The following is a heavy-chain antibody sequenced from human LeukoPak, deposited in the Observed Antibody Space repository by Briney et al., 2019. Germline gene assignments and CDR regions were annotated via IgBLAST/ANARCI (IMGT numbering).Heavy chain of an antibody. V-gene: IGHV1-3*01. D-gene: IGHD2-2*01. CDR2: INAGSDNT. CDR1: GYTFTSYA. Sequence: GASVKVSCKASGYTFTSYAMHWVRQAPGQRLEWMGWINAGSDNTKYSQKFQGRGTITRDTSASTAYMELSSLTFEDTAVYFCARDQCSRGICYEGDLDYWGQGTLVTVSS. CDR3: ARDQCSRGICYEGDLDY. J-gene: IGHJ4*02.